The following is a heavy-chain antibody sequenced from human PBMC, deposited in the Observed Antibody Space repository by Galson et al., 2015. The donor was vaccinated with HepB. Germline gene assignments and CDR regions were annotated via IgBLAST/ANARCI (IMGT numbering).Heavy chain of an antibody. D-gene: IGHD4-17*01. Sequence: SLRLSCAAPGFTVSSNYMSWVRQAPGKGLEWVSLIYSAGSTYYADSVKGRFTISRDNSKNTLYLQMNSLRAEDTAVYYCARDRGDYAGLDYWGQGTLVTVSS. CDR2: IYSAGST. V-gene: IGHV3-66*01. CDR1: GFTVSSNY. CDR3: ARDRGDYAGLDY. J-gene: IGHJ4*02.